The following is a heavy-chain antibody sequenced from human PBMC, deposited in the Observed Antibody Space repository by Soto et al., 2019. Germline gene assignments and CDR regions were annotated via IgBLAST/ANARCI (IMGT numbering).Heavy chain of an antibody. CDR2: ISYRGST. Sequence: SETLSLTCTVSGGSISSSSYYWGWIRQPPGKRLEWIGCISYRGSTYYNPSLKSRVTISVDTTKNHFSLNLSSVTAADTAVYYGARETGDRLDWFDPWGQGTLVTVSS. V-gene: IGHV4-39*02. J-gene: IGHJ5*02. CDR3: ARETGDRLDWFDP. D-gene: IGHD7-27*01. CDR1: GGSISSSSYY.